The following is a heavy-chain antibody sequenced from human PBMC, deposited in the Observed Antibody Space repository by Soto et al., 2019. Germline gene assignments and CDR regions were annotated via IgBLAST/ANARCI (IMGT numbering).Heavy chain of an antibody. Sequence: QVQLVESGGGVVQPGRSLRLSCAASGFIFSSYAMHWVRQAPGKGLEWVAVISYDGSNKYYADSVKGRFTISRDNSKNILYLQMNSLRAKDTAVYYCAREGRLGSGFDYWGQGTLVTVSS. V-gene: IGHV3-30-3*01. D-gene: IGHD6-25*01. CDR1: GFIFSSYA. CDR3: AREGRLGSGFDY. CDR2: ISYDGSNK. J-gene: IGHJ4*02.